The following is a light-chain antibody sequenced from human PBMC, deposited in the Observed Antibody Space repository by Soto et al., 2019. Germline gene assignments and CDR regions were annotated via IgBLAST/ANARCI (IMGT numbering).Light chain of an antibody. CDR2: GAS. Sequence: EIVMTQSPATLSVSPGERATLSCRASQSVSSNLAWYQQKPGQAPRLLIYGASTRATGIPARFSGSGSGTEFTITISGLQSEDFAVYYCQQYNNWPPSTFGQGTKLETK. J-gene: IGKJ2*01. CDR3: QQYNNWPPST. V-gene: IGKV3-15*01. CDR1: QSVSSN.